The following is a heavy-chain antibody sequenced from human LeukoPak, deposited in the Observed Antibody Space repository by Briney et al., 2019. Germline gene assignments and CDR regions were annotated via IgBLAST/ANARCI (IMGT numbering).Heavy chain of an antibody. CDR1: GGSLSSYY. CDR2: IYYSGTT. Sequence: SETLSLTCTVSGGSLSSYYWSWIRQPPGKGLEWIGYIYYSGTTNYDPSLKSRVTISIDMSKNQFSLKLSSVTAADTAVYYCARHAYCGGDCYSYIQHWGQGTLVTVSS. D-gene: IGHD2-21*02. J-gene: IGHJ1*01. CDR3: ARHAYCGGDCYSYIQH. V-gene: IGHV4-59*08.